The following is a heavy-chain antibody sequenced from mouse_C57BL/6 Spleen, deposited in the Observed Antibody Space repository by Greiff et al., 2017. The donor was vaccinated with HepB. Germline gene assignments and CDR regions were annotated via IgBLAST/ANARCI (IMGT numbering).Heavy chain of an antibody. V-gene: IGHV1-82*01. J-gene: IGHJ2*01. CDR1: GYAFSSSW. CDR2: IYPGDGDT. CDR3: ARGGHYYGSSYYFDY. Sequence: VQLQQSGPELVKPGASVKISCKASGYAFSSSWMNWVKQRPGKGLEWIGRIYPGDGDTNYNGKFKGKATLTADKSSSTAYMQLSSLTSEDSAVYFCARGGHYYGSSYYFDYWGQGTTLTVSS. D-gene: IGHD1-1*01.